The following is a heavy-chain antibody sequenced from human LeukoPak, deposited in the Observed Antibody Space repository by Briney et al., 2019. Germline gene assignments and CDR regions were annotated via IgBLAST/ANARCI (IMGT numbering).Heavy chain of an antibody. CDR2: IYTSGST. V-gene: IGHV4-4*07. CDR1: GGSISSHY. J-gene: IGHJ3*02. Sequence: SETLSLTCTVSGGSISSHYWSWIRQPAGKGLEWIGRIYTSGSTNYNPSLKSRVTMSVDTSKNQFSLKLSSVTAADTAVYYCARTPADAGDDAFDIWGQGTMVTVSS. D-gene: IGHD2-8*01. CDR3: ARTPADAGDDAFDI.